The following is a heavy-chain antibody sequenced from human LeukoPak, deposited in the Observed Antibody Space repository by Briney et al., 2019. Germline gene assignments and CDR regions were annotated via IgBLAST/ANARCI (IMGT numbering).Heavy chain of an antibody. CDR2: IYLCGSA. J-gene: IGHJ6*03. CDR3: VRDSLIDYAPPRSVMDV. CDR1: DDSIYTSTYY. V-gene: IGHV4-61*02. Sequence: SETLSLTCTVSDDSIYTSTYYWSWIRQPAGKGLEWIGRIYLCGSATYNPSLESRVTISIDASQNQFSLKLSSVTAADTAVYYCVRDSLIDYAPPRSVMDVWGKGTTVTVSS. D-gene: IGHD3-16*01.